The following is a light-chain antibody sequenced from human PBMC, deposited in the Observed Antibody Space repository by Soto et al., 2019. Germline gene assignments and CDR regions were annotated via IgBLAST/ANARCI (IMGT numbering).Light chain of an antibody. Sequence: QSALTQPPSASGSFGQSVTISCPGTSSDVGGYNYVSWYQQYPGKAPKLMIYEVSERPSGVPGRFSGSKSGNTASLTVSGLQADDEADYYCSSYSGTNYHYVFGTGTKVTVL. V-gene: IGLV2-8*01. CDR2: EVS. CDR1: SSDVGGYNY. J-gene: IGLJ1*01. CDR3: SSYSGTNYHYV.